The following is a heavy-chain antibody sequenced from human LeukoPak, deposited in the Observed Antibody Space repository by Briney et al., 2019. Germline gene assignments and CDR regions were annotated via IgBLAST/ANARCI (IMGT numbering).Heavy chain of an antibody. V-gene: IGHV4-34*01. J-gene: IGHJ4*02. Sequence: PSETLSLTCAVYGGSFSSYYWSWIRQPPGKGLEWIGEIDHSGSTNYNPSLKSRVTISVVTSKNQFSLKLTSVTAADTAVYYCATDYGGFGGLDYWGQGTLVTVSS. CDR3: ATDYGGFGGLDY. CDR2: IDHSGST. D-gene: IGHD4-23*01. CDR1: GGSFSSYY.